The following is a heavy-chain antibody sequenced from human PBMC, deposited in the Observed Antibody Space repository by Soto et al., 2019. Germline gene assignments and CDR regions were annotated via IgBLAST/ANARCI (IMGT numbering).Heavy chain of an antibody. Sequence: SETLSLTCTVSGGSISSGGYYWNWIRRHPGKGLEWIGYTYYSENTYYNPSLNSRITISADTSKNQFSLKLSSVTAADTAVYYCARLSSSGWPIDSWGQGTLVTVSS. J-gene: IGHJ4*02. D-gene: IGHD6-19*01. CDR1: GGSISSGGYY. CDR3: ARLSSSGWPIDS. CDR2: TYYSENT. V-gene: IGHV4-31*03.